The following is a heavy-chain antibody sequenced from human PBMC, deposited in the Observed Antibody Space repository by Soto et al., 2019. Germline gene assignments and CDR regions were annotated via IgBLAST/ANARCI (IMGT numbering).Heavy chain of an antibody. J-gene: IGHJ5*02. CDR2: INHSGST. Sequence: QVQLQQWGAGLLKPSETLSLTCAVYGGSFSGYYWSWIRQPPGKGLEWIGEINHSGSTNYNPSLKSRGTISVDTSKNQFSLKLSAVTAADTAVYYCARSYRKYVGPKNWFDPWGQGTLVTVSS. CDR1: GGSFSGYY. CDR3: ARSYRKYVGPKNWFDP. D-gene: IGHD3-10*01. V-gene: IGHV4-34*01.